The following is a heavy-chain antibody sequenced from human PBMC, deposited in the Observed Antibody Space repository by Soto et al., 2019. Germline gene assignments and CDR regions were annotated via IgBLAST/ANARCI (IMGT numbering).Heavy chain of an antibody. CDR2: IIPIFGTA. CDR1: GGTFSSYA. V-gene: IGHV1-69*13. Sequence: ASVKVSCKASGGTFSSYAINWVRQAPGQGLEWMGGIIPIFGTANYAQKFQGRVTITADESTSTAYMELSSLRSEDTAVYYCARDLAARPPPYYYYYGMDVWGQGTTVTVSS. D-gene: IGHD6-6*01. CDR3: ARDLAARPPPYYYYYGMDV. J-gene: IGHJ6*02.